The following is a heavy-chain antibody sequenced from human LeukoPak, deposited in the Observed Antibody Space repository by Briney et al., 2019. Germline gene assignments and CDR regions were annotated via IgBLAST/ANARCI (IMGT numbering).Heavy chain of an antibody. CDR2: IKEDGSEK. D-gene: IGHD2-2*02. CDR1: GFTFSSYW. CDR3: ARDPGPFCNSASCYIEY. V-gene: IGHV3-7*01. J-gene: IGHJ4*02. Sequence: GGSLRLSCAASGFTFSSYWMSWVRQAPGKGLEWVANIKEDGSEKKYVDSVKGRFTISRDNAKNSLYLQINSLRAEDTAVYYCARDPGPFCNSASCYIEYWGQGTLVTVSS.